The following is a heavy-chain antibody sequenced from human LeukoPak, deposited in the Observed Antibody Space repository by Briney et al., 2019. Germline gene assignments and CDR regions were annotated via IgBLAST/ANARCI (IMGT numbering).Heavy chain of an antibody. Sequence: PSETLSLTCAVYGGSFSGYYWSWIRQPPGKGLEWIGEINHSGSTNYNPSLKSRVTISVDTSKNQFSLKLSSVTAADTAVYYCARARHQCSSTSCYSLPDDYWGQGTLVTVSS. CDR1: GGSFSGYY. J-gene: IGHJ4*02. CDR3: ARARHQCSSTSCYSLPDDY. V-gene: IGHV4-34*01. CDR2: INHSGST. D-gene: IGHD2-2*01.